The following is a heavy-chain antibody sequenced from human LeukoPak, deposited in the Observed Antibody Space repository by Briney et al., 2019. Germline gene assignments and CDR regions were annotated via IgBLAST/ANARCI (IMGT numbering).Heavy chain of an antibody. D-gene: IGHD3-10*01. CDR3: AKDGSRFGMYYVGY. J-gene: IGHJ4*02. CDR1: GFTFSNYW. V-gene: IGHV3-74*01. Sequence: GGSLRLSCAASGFTFSNYWMDWVRQAPGKGLVWVSRIKSDGSYTSYADSVKGRFTISRDNAKNTLYLQMNSLRAEDTAVYYCAKDGSRFGMYYVGYWDQGTLVTVSS. CDR2: IKSDGSYT.